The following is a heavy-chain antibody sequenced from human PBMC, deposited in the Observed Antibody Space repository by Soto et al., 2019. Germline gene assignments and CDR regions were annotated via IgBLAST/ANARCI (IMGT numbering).Heavy chain of an antibody. V-gene: IGHV4-61*01. CDR2: IFYSGST. J-gene: IGHJ5*02. CDR1: GGSVSSGNYY. D-gene: IGHD6-19*01. Sequence: QVQLQESGPGLVKPSETLSLTCTVSGGSVSSGNYYWSWIRQSPVKGLEWIGYIFYSGSTNYNPSLKSRVIISVDTSKNQFSLKLRSVTAADTAVYYCARDVTTSGRHPPESTWGQGTLVTVS. CDR3: ARDVTTSGRHPPEST.